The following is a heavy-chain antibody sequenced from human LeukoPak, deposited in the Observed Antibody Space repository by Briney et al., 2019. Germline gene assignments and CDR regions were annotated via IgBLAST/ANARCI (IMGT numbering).Heavy chain of an antibody. Sequence: GGSLRLSCAASGFTFSSYAMSWVRQAPGKGLEWVSAISGSGGSTYYADSVKGRFTISRDNSKNTLYLQMNSLRAEDTAVYYCARDDTSAYYYFDYWGQGTLVTVSS. CDR3: ARDDTSAYYYFDY. CDR1: GFTFSSYA. J-gene: IGHJ4*02. CDR2: ISGSGGST. V-gene: IGHV3-23*01. D-gene: IGHD3-22*01.